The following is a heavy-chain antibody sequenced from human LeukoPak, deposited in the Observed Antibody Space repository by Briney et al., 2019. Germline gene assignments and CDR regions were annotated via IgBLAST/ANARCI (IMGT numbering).Heavy chain of an antibody. D-gene: IGHD3-10*01. CDR1: GFTFSSYA. Sequence: GGSLRLSCAASGFTFSSYAMHWVRQAPGKGLEWVSAISGSGGSTYYADSVKGRFTISRDNSKNTLYLQMNSLRAEDTAVYYCAKDAYYGSGSYYSHYYWGQGTLVTVSS. V-gene: IGHV3-23*01. CDR2: ISGSGGST. CDR3: AKDAYYGSGSYYSHYY. J-gene: IGHJ4*02.